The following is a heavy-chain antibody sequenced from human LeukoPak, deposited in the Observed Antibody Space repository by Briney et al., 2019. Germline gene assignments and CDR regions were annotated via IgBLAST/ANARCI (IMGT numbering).Heavy chain of an antibody. CDR3: AKLEYDDILTGFSVSADAFHI. V-gene: IGHV3-30*18. D-gene: IGHD3-9*01. J-gene: IGHJ3*02. CDR2: ISYVGTNK. CDR1: GFTFSSYG. Sequence: GGSLRLSCAAPGFTFSSYGIHWVRQAPGKGLEWVAVISYVGTNKYYADSVRGRFTISRDNSQNTLYLQMNSLRAEDTAVYYCAKLEYDDILTGFSVSADAFHIWGQGTMVTVSS.